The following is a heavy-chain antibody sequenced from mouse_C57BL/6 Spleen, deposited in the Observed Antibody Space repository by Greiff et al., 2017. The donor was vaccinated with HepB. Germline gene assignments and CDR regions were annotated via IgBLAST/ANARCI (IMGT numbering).Heavy chain of an antibody. D-gene: IGHD1-1*01. CDR1: GYTFTDYE. CDR2: IDPETGGT. CDR3: TRKVLYGSSRYWYFDV. J-gene: IGHJ1*03. V-gene: IGHV1-15*01. Sequence: QVQLQQSGAELVRPGASVTLSCKASGYTFTDYEMHWVKQTPVHGLEWIGAIDPETGGTAYNQKFKGKAILTADKSSSTAYMELRSLTSEDSAVYYCTRKVLYGSSRYWYFDVWGTGTTVTVSS.